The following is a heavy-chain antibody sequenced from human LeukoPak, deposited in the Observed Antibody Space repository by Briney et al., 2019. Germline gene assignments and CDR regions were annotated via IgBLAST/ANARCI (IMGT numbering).Heavy chain of an antibody. CDR1: GASMTNHY. V-gene: IGHV4-59*11. D-gene: IGHD6-13*01. Sequence: PSETLSLTCTVSGASMTNHYWSWIRQPPGKGLEWIGYIYGGETTNYNPSLRGRVTMSMDTSNSQFSLSLSSVTAADTAVYYCARASYPSSSWYGPFDYWGQGTLVTVSS. CDR3: ARASYPSSSWYGPFDY. J-gene: IGHJ4*02. CDR2: IYGGETT.